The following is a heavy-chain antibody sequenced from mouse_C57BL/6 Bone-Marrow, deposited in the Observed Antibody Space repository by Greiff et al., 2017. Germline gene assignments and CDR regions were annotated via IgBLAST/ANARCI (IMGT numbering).Heavy chain of an antibody. CDR1: GDSITSGY. J-gene: IGHJ2*01. V-gene: IGHV3-8*02. CDR3: ARSPPATSYFDY. D-gene: IGHD3-1*01. CDR2: ISYSGST. Sequence: EVQLVESGPSLVKPSQTLSLPCSVTGDSITSGYWNWIRKFPGNKLEYMGYISYSGSTYYNPSLKSRISITRDTSKNQYYLQWNSVTTEDTATYYCARSPPATSYFDYWGQGTTLTVSS.